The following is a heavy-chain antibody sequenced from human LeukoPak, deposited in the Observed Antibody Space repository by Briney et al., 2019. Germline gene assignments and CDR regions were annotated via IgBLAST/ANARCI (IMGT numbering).Heavy chain of an antibody. J-gene: IGHJ3*02. V-gene: IGHV3-15*01. Sequence: GGSLRLSCAASGFSFNYVWMSWVRQAPGKGLEWVGRIRTKIDGETTDYAAPVRGRFTISRDDSKNTLYLQMNSLKTEDTAVYYCTTVGLVGAPHDAFDIWGQGTMVTVSS. CDR3: TTVGLVGAPHDAFDI. CDR2: IRTKIDGETT. D-gene: IGHD1-26*01. CDR1: GFSFNYVW.